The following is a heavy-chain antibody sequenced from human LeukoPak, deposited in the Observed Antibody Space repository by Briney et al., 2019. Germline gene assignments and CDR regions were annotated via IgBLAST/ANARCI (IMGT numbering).Heavy chain of an antibody. CDR1: GGTFSSYA. V-gene: IGHV1-69*13. J-gene: IGHJ4*02. CDR3: ARGVKPLDTAMVPPVH. CDR2: IIPIFGTA. D-gene: IGHD5-18*01. Sequence: SVKVSCKASGGTFSSYAISWVRQAPGQGLEWMGGIIPIFGTANYAQKFQGRVTITADESTSTAYMELSSLRSEDTAVYYCARGVKPLDTAMVPPVHWGQGTLVTVSS.